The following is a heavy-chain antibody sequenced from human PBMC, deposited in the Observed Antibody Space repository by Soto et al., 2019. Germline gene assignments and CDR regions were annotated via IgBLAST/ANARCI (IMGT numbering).Heavy chain of an antibody. D-gene: IGHD1-26*01. Sequence: VQLRQSGPGLVKPSGTLSLTCAVSGGSISSSNWWTWVRQAPGKGLEWIGEIYHSGNTYYNPSLKGRVTITVDKYNNQFSLKLNSVTAADTAVYYCATLPPRVVASLLPIPTWGQGTLVTVSS. V-gene: IGHV4-4*02. CDR1: GGSISSSNW. CDR3: ATLPPRVVASLLPIPT. CDR2: IYHSGNT. J-gene: IGHJ5*02.